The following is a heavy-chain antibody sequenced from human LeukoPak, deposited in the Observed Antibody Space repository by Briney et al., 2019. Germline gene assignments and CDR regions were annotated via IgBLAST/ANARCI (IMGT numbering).Heavy chain of an antibody. CDR2: ISVIGGST. CDR1: GFTFSSYA. Sequence: GGSLRLSCAASGFTFSSYAMSWVRQAPGKGLEWVSSISVIGGSTYYADSVRGRFTISRDNSRNTLYLQINSLRAEDTAVYYCAKSHQWLVTDAFDIWGQGTMVTVSS. J-gene: IGHJ3*02. D-gene: IGHD6-19*01. CDR3: AKSHQWLVTDAFDI. V-gene: IGHV3-23*01.